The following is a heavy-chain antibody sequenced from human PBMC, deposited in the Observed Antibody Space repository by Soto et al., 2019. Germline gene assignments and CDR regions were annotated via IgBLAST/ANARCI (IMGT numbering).Heavy chain of an antibody. V-gene: IGHV3-30*18. J-gene: IGHJ4*02. CDR2: ISYDGSNK. CDR3: AKGHQQLFDY. D-gene: IGHD6-13*01. CDR1: GFTFSSYG. Sequence: SGGSLRLSCAASGFTFSSYGMHWVRQAPGKGLEWVAVISYDGSNKYYADSVKGRFTISRDNSKNTLYLQMNSLRAEDTAVYYCAKGHQQLFDYWGQGTLVTVSS.